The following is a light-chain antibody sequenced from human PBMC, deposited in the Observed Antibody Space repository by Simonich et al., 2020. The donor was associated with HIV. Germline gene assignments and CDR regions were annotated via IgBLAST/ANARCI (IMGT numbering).Light chain of an antibody. J-gene: IGKJ2*01. V-gene: IGKV2-28*01. CDR2: LGS. Sequence: DIVMTQSPLSLPVTPGEPASISCRSSQSLLHSNGYNYLDWYLQRPGQSPPLLIYLGSNRASGVPARFSGSGSGTDFTLIISRVEAEDVGVYYCMQGIHLPYTFGQGTKVEIK. CDR1: QSLLHSNGYNY. CDR3: MQGIHLPYT.